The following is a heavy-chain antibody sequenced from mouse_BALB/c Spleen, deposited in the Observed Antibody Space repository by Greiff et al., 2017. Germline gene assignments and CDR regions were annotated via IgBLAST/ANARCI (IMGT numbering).Heavy chain of an antibody. CDR3: ARGCSSPYYFDY. CDR1: GYAFSSYW. J-gene: IGHJ2*01. Sequence: QVQLQQSGAELVRPGSSVKISCKASGYAFSSYWMNWVKQRPGQGLAWIGQIYPGDGDTNYNGKFKGKATLTADKSSSTAYMQLSSLTSEDSAVYFCARGCSSPYYFDYWGQGTTLTVSS. V-gene: IGHV1-80*01. D-gene: IGHD1-1*01. CDR2: IYPGDGDT.